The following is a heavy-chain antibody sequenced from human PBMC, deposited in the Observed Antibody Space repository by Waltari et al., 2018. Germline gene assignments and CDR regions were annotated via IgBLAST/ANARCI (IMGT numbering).Heavy chain of an antibody. V-gene: IGHV1-69*01. CDR1: GGTFSSYA. Sequence: QVQLVQSGAEVKKPGSSVKVSCKASGGTFSSYAISWVRQAPGQGLEWMGGSIPNIGTANYAQKVQGRVTITADESTSTAYMELSSLRSEDTAGYYCARLRENYYYYYGMDVWGQGTTVTVSS. D-gene: IGHD1-26*01. J-gene: IGHJ6*02. CDR2: SIPNIGTA. CDR3: ARLRENYYYYYGMDV.